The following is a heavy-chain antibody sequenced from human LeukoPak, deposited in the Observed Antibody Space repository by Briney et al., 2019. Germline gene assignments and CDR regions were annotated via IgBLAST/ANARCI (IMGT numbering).Heavy chain of an antibody. CDR2: ISSSRSYI. V-gene: IGHV3-21*01. D-gene: IGHD6-19*01. CDR1: GFTSSSYS. J-gene: IGHJ4*02. Sequence: GGSLRLSCAASGFTSSSYSMNWVRQAPGKGLEWVSSISSSRSYIYYADSVKGRFTISRDNAKNSLYLQMNSLRAEDTAVYYCARDSAVAYFDYWGQGTLVTVSS. CDR3: ARDSAVAYFDY.